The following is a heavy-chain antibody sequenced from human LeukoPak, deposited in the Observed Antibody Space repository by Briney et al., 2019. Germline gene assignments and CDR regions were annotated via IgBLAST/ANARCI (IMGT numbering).Heavy chain of an antibody. CDR2: IYDNGNT. D-gene: IGHD3-22*01. CDR3: ARRQPYYYDSRGYHRRFYFDY. V-gene: IGHV4-39*07. Sequence: SETLSLTCTVSGGSISSSNYYWGWIRQPPGKGLEWIVSIYDNGNTYYNPSLKSRVTISVDTSKNQFSLKLSSVTAADTAVYYCARRQPYYYDSRGYHRRFYFDYWGQGTLVTVSS. CDR1: GGSISSSNYY. J-gene: IGHJ4*02.